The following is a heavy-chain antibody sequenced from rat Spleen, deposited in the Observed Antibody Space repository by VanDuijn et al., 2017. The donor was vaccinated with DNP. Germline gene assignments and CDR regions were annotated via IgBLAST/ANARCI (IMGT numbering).Heavy chain of an antibody. V-gene: IGHV5-29*01. CDR1: GFIFSDYY. CDR3: ALSTGRGFDY. Sequence: EVQLVESDGGLVQPGRSLKLSCVASGFIFSDYYMAWVRQAPTKGLEWVATISDDGLTTYYRDSVKGRFTISRENAKSTLYLQVDSLRSEDTATYYCALSTGRGFDYWGQGVMVTVSS. J-gene: IGHJ2*01. CDR2: ISDDGLTT. D-gene: IGHD5-1*01.